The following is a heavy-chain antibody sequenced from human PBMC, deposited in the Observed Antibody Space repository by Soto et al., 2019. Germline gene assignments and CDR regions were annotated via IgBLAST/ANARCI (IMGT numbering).Heavy chain of an antibody. V-gene: IGHV3-11*01. CDR3: ASSYYDILTGFDY. J-gene: IGHJ4*02. Sequence: KTGGSMRLSCAASGFTFSDYYVSWIRQAPGKGLEWVSYISSSGSTIYYADSVKGRFTISRDNAKNSLYLQMNSLRAEDTAVYYCASSYYDILTGFDYWGQGTLVTVSS. CDR1: GFTFSDYY. CDR2: ISSSGSTI. D-gene: IGHD3-9*01.